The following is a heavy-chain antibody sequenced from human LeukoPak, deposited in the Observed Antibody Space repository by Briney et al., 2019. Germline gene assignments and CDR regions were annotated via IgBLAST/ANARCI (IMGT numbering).Heavy chain of an antibody. Sequence: GASVKVSCKASGYTFTSYGISWVRQAPGQGLEWMGWISAYNGNTNYAQKLQGRVTMTRNTSISTAYMELSSLRSEDTAVYYCARSSLGYCSSTSCLPWFDPWGQGTLVTVSS. V-gene: IGHV1-18*01. CDR1: GYTFTSYG. CDR3: ARSSLGYCSSTSCLPWFDP. CDR2: ISAYNGNT. D-gene: IGHD2-2*01. J-gene: IGHJ5*02.